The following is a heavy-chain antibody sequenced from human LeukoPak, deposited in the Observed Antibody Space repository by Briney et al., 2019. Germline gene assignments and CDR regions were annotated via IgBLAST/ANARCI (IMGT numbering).Heavy chain of an antibody. J-gene: IGHJ4*02. Sequence: GGSLRLSCAASGFTFSSYAMSWVRQAPGKGLEWVSAISGSGGSTYYADSVKGRFTISRDNSKNTLYMQMNSLRAEDTAVYYCAKDESTSLFRYYFDYWGQGTLVTVSS. CDR2: ISGSGGST. D-gene: IGHD2-21*01. CDR1: GFTFSSYA. CDR3: AKDESTSLFRYYFDY. V-gene: IGHV3-23*01.